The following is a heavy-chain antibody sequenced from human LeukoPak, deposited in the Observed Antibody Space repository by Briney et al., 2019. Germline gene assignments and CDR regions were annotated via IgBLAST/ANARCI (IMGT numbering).Heavy chain of an antibody. V-gene: IGHV3-74*01. Sequence: GGSLRLSCAASGFTFSSYWMHWVRQAPGKGLVWVSRINSDGSSTSYADSVKGRFTISRDNSKNTVYLQMNSLRAEDTAVFYCAKDLVAYYYGSGSQPYDYWGQGTLVTVSS. J-gene: IGHJ4*02. CDR3: AKDLVAYYYGSGSQPYDY. CDR1: GFTFSSYW. D-gene: IGHD3-10*01. CDR2: INSDGSST.